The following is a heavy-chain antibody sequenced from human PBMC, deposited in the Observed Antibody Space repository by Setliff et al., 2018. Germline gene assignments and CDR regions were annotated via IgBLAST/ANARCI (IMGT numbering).Heavy chain of an antibody. V-gene: IGHV4-61*09. CDR3: ASCRYQVPYDY. J-gene: IGHJ4*02. CDR1: GGSISSGSYY. CDR2: IYTSGST. D-gene: IGHD2-2*01. Sequence: SETLSLTCSVSGGSISSGSYYWSWIRQPAGKGLEWIGHIYTSGSTNYNPSLKSRVTISVDTSKNQFSLKLSSVTAADTAVYYCASCRYQVPYDYWGQGILVTVSS.